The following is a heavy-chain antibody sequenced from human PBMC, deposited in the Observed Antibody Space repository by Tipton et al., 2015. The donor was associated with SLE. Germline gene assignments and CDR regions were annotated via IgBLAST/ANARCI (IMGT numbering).Heavy chain of an antibody. J-gene: IGHJ4*02. D-gene: IGHD6-19*01. Sequence: RSLRLSCAASGFSFATYTMHWVRQAPGKGLEWVALISDDGRTPYHADSVQGRFTISRDNAKNTLSLQMNSLRIEDTAVYYCVRDDSGFDYWGQGTLVTVSS. CDR3: VRDDSGFDY. CDR2: ISDDGRTP. V-gene: IGHV3-30*04. CDR1: GFSFATYT.